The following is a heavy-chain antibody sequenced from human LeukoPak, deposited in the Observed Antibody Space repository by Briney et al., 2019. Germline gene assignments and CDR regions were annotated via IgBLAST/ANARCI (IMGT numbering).Heavy chain of an antibody. CDR1: GYTFISFY. Sequence: GASVKVSCKASGYTFISFYIHWVRQAPGKGLEWMGGFDPEDGETIYAQKFRGRLTMTEDTSTDTAYMELSSLRSDDTAVYYCTTDLDYWGQGSLVTVSS. CDR2: FDPEDGET. CDR3: TTDLDY. V-gene: IGHV1-24*01. J-gene: IGHJ4*02.